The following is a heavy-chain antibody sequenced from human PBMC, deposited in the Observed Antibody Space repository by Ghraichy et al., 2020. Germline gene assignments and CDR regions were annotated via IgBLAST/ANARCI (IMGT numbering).Heavy chain of an antibody. CDR3: AKDTQGKAVAGPNFDY. Sequence: GGSLRLSCAASGFTFDDYAMHWVRQAPGKGLEWVSGISWNSGSIGYADSVKGRFTISRDNAKNSLYLQMNSLRAEDTALYYCAKDTQGKAVAGPNFDYWGQGTLVTVSS. V-gene: IGHV3-9*01. J-gene: IGHJ4*02. CDR2: ISWNSGSI. D-gene: IGHD6-19*01. CDR1: GFTFDDYA.